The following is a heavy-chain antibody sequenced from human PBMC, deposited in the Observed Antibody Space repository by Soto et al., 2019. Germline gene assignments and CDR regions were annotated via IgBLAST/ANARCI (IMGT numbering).Heavy chain of an antibody. Sequence: EVQLVESGGGLVQPGGSLRLSCAASGFTFSSYSMNWVRQAPGKGLEWVSYISSSSSTIYYADSVKGRFTISRDNAKNSLYLQMNSLRDEDTAVYYCARGDSSSWRSTRTDNWFDPWGQGTLVTVSS. J-gene: IGHJ5*02. V-gene: IGHV3-48*02. CDR1: GFTFSSYS. CDR3: ARGDSSSWRSTRTDNWFDP. D-gene: IGHD6-13*01. CDR2: ISSSSSTI.